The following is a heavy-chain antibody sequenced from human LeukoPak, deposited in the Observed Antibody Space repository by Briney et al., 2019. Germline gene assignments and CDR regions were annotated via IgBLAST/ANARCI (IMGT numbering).Heavy chain of an antibody. V-gene: IGHV4-61*01. CDR2: IYYSGST. J-gene: IGHJ6*02. CDR1: GGSVSSGSYY. D-gene: IGHD2-2*01. CDR3: ARESSFVGMDV. Sequence: SETLSLTCTVSGGSVSSGSYYWSWIRQPPGKGLEWIGYIYYSGSTNYNPSLKSRVTISVDTSKNQFSLKLGSVTAADTAVYYCARESSFVGMDVWGQGTTVTVS.